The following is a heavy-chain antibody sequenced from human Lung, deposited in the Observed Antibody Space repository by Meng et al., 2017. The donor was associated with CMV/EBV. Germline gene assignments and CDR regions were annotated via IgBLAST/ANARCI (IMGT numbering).Heavy chain of an antibody. V-gene: IGHV1-46*01. CDR3: ARQEEYLDY. Sequence: EVSWKASGYTFSRCYRHWVRQAPGQGPEWMGIIDPSDGRTSYAQKFQGRVTMTRDTSTSTVYMELSSLRSEDTAVYYCARQEEYLDYWGQGTLVTVSS. CDR2: IDPSDGRT. CDR1: GYTFSRCY. J-gene: IGHJ4*02.